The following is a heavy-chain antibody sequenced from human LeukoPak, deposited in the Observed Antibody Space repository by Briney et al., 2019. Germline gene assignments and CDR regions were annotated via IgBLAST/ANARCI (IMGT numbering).Heavy chain of an antibody. Sequence: PSETLSLTCTVSGGSISSGGYSWSWIRQPPGKGLEWIGYIYYSGSTNYNPSLKSRVTISVDTSKNQFSLKLSSVTAADTAVYYCARGLRITMVRGVIGWFDPWGQGTLVTVSS. CDR1: GGSISSGGYS. D-gene: IGHD3-10*01. V-gene: IGHV4-61*08. CDR3: ARGLRITMVRGVIGWFDP. CDR2: IYYSGST. J-gene: IGHJ5*02.